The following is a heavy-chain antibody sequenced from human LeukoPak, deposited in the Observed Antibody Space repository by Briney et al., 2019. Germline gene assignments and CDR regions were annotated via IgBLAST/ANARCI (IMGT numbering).Heavy chain of an antibody. CDR2: IYYSGST. Sequence: SETLSLTCAVYGGSFSGYYWGWIRQPPGKGLEWIGAIYYSGSTYYNPSLKSRVTISVDTSKNQFSLKLTSVTAADTAVYYCARGKAPFAFDIWGQGTMVTVSS. CDR3: ARGKAPFAFDI. CDR1: GGSFSGYY. V-gene: IGHV4-34*01. J-gene: IGHJ3*02.